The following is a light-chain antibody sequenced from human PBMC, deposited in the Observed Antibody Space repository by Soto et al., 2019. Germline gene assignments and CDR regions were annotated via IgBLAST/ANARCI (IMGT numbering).Light chain of an antibody. J-gene: IGLJ3*02. V-gene: IGLV2-14*03. CDR3: SSYTSSYTWV. CDR1: TNDVGGYNY. CDR2: GVT. Sequence: QSVLTQPASVSGSPGQSITISCSGTTNDVGGYNYVSWYQQHPGKAPKLFIYGVTDRPSGVSSRFSGSKSGNAASLTISGLQAEDEGDYYCSSYTSSYTWVFGGGTKLTVL.